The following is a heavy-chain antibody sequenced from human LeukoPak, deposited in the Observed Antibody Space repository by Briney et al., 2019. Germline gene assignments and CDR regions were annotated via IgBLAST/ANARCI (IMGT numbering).Heavy chain of an antibody. CDR1: GFTVSNNY. V-gene: IGHV3-66*01. J-gene: IGHJ4*02. CDR2: IYAGGYT. Sequence: GGSLRLSCAASGFTVSNNYMSWVRQAPGKGLEWVSIIYAGGYTYYADSVKDRFTISKDNSKNTLYLQVNSLTAEDTAVYYCARNGPGGYYFDFWGQGTLVTVSS. D-gene: IGHD2-8*02. CDR3: ARNGPGGYYFDF.